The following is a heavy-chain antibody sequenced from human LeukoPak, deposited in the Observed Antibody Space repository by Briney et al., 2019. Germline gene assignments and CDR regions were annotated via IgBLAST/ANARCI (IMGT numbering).Heavy chain of an antibody. CDR1: GGSISSSHW. V-gene: IGHV4-4*02. CDR3: ARAPVTTPYYFDY. Sequence: SGTLSLTCAVSGGSISSSHWWSWVRRPPGKGLEWFGEIYHSGSTNYNPSLKSRVTISVDKSKNHFSLKLSSVTAADTAVYYCARAPVTTPYYFDYWGQGTLVTVSS. CDR2: IYHSGST. J-gene: IGHJ4*02. D-gene: IGHD4-17*01.